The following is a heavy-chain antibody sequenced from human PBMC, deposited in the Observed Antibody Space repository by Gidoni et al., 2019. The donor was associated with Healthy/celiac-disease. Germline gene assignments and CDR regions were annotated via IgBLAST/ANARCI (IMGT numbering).Heavy chain of an antibody. CDR1: GFTFSSYG. Sequence: QVQLVESGGGVVQPGRSLRLSCAASGFTFSSYGMHWVRQAPGKGLEWVAVISYDGSNKYYADSVKGRFTISRDNSKNTLYLQMNSLRAEDTAVYYCAKSLYDFWSGYYWYMDVWGQGTTVTVSS. J-gene: IGHJ6*02. CDR3: AKSLYDFWSGYYWYMDV. V-gene: IGHV3-30*18. CDR2: ISYDGSNK. D-gene: IGHD3-3*01.